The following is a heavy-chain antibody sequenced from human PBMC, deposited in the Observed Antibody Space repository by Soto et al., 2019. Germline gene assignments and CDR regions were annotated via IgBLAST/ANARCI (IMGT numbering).Heavy chain of an antibody. J-gene: IGHJ6*02. D-gene: IGHD3-22*01. CDR2: INHSGST. V-gene: IGHV4-34*01. CDR3: ARGLGSSGYYYYYYGMDV. Sequence: PSETLSLTCAVYGGSFSVYYWSWIRHPPGKGLEWIGEINHSGSTNYNPSLKSRVTISVDTSKNQFSLKLSSVTAADTAVYYCARGLGSSGYYYYYYGMDVWGQGTTVTVSS. CDR1: GGSFSVYY.